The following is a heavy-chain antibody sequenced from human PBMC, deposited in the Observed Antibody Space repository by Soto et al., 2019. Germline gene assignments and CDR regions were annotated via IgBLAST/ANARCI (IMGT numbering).Heavy chain of an antibody. Sequence: QVQLQESGPGLVKPSGTLSLTCAVSGGSISSSNWWSWVRQPPGKGLEWIGEICHSGSTNYNPSLKSRVTISVDKSKNQFSLKLSSVTAADTAVYYCARDRRDYVWGSYREGAFDIWGQGTMVTVSS. CDR2: ICHSGST. CDR1: GGSISSSNW. V-gene: IGHV4-4*02. D-gene: IGHD3-16*02. CDR3: ARDRRDYVWGSYREGAFDI. J-gene: IGHJ3*02.